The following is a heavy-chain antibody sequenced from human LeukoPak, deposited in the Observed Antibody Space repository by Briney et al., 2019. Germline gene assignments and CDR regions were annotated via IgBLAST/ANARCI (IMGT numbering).Heavy chain of an antibody. V-gene: IGHV1-46*01. CDR3: ARSLGYCSGGSSPRPFDY. J-gene: IGHJ4*02. Sequence: ASVKVSCKASGYTFTSYYMHWVRQAPGQGLEWMGIINPSGGSTSYAQKFQGRVTMTRDTSTSTVYMELSSLRSEDTAVYYCARSLGYCSGGSSPRPFDYWGQGTLVTVSS. CDR2: INPSGGST. D-gene: IGHD2-15*01. CDR1: GYTFTSYY.